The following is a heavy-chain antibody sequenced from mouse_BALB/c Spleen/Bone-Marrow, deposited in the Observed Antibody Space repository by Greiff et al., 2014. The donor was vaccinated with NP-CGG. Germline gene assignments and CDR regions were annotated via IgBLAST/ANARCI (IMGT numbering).Heavy chain of an antibody. V-gene: IGHV5-9-3*01. J-gene: IGHJ2*01. D-gene: IGHD1-1*01. CDR2: IGSGDSST. Sequence: VQLQQSGGGLVKPGGSLKLSCAASGFTFSGYAMSWVRQTPEKRLEWVETIGSGDSSTYYTDSVKGRFTISRDYAKNTLYLQMSSLRSEDTAMYYCARSDSSYYYWGQGTTLTVSS. CDR1: GFTFSGYA. CDR3: ARSDSSYYY.